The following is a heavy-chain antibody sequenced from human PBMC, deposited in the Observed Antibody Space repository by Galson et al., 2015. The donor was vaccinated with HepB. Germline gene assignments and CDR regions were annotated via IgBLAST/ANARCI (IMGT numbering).Heavy chain of an antibody. V-gene: IGHV3-23*01. CDR2: IIGSGGNT. CDR1: GFTFSSYA. D-gene: IGHD3-22*01. Sequence: LRLSCAASGFTFSSYAMSWVRQAPGRGLEWVSTIIGSGGNTYYADSVKGRFTISRDNSKNTLYLQMNSLRAEDTAVYYCAKGGAYCYDSSGPGDYWGQGTLVSVSS. J-gene: IGHJ4*02. CDR3: AKGGAYCYDSSGPGDY.